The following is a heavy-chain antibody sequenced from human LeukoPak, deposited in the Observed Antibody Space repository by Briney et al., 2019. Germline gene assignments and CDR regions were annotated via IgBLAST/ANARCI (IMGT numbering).Heavy chain of an antibody. CDR1: GFNVSSNY. V-gene: IGHV3-66*01. CDR3: ARCGDSIDYWYYGMDV. Sequence: GGSLRLSCAASGFNVSSNYMSWVRQAPGKGREWVSVLYSGGSTYYADSVRGRFTISRDTSKSMLYLQMNSLRPEDTAVYYCARCGDSIDYWYYGMDVWGQGTTVTVSS. CDR2: LYSGGST. J-gene: IGHJ6*02. D-gene: IGHD4-17*01.